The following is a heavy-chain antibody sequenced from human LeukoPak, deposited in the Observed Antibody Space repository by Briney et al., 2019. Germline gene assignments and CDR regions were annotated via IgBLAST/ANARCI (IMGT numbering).Heavy chain of an antibody. Sequence: GGSLRLSCAASGFTFSDYWMTWVRQAPGKGLEWVANIKEDGTEKYYVDSVKGRFTVSRDNGKNSLFLQMSSLTVEDTAVYYCAIERRQLSTSSWPYWGRGTLVTVST. V-gene: IGHV3-7*01. J-gene: IGHJ4*01. CDR2: IKEDGTEK. D-gene: IGHD6-13*01. CDR1: GFTFSDYW. CDR3: AIERRQLSTSSWPY.